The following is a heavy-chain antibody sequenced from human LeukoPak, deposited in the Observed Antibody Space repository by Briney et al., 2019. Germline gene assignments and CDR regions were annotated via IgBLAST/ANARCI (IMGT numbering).Heavy chain of an antibody. D-gene: IGHD2-21*02. V-gene: IGHV3-53*01. CDR2: IFSGGST. CDR3: ARSSCGGDCYYYYHGMDV. J-gene: IGHJ6*02. CDR1: GFTFSSYG. Sequence: GGSLRLSCAASGFTFSSYGMHWVRQAPGKGLQWVSVIFSGGSTYYADSVKGRFTISRDNSKNTLYLQMKSLRAEDTAVYYCARSSCGGDCYYYYHGMDVWGQGTTVTVSS.